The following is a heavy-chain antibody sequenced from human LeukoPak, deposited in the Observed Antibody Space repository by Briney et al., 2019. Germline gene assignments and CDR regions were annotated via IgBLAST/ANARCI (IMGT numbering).Heavy chain of an antibody. J-gene: IGHJ4*02. CDR1: GFTFSNYG. D-gene: IGHD5-18*01. CDR2: ITGSGGST. Sequence: GGTLRLSCAVSGFTFSNYGLSWVRQAPGKGLEWVSGITGSGGSTYYADSVKGRFTISRDNSKNTLYLQMNSLRAEDTAVYYCAKDLGWIHFAYWGQGTLVTVSS. V-gene: IGHV3-23*01. CDR3: AKDLGWIHFAY.